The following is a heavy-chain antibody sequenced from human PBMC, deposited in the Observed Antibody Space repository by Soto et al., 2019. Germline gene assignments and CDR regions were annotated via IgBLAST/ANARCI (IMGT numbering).Heavy chain of an antibody. D-gene: IGHD4-17*01. CDR2: ISAYNGNT. Sequence: QVQLVQSGAEVKKPGASVKVSCKASGYTFTSYGISWVRQAPGQGLEWMGWISAYNGNTNYAQKPQXXXTXXTDTPTRTAYMELRSLRSDDTAVYYCARVHGDIDYWGQGTLVTVAS. V-gene: IGHV1-18*01. CDR3: ARVHGDIDY. CDR1: GYTFTSYG. J-gene: IGHJ4*02.